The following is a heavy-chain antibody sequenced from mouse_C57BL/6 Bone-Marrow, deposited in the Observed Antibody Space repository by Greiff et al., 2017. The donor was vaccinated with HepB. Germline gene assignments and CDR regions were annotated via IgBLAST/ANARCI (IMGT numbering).Heavy chain of an antibody. CDR2: ISSGSSTI. CDR1: GFTFSDYG. J-gene: IGHJ3*01. D-gene: IGHD1-1*01. CDR3: ARSPYGSSPWFAY. Sequence: EVHLVESGGGLVKPGGSLKLSCAASGFTFSDYGMHWVRQAPEKGLEWVAYISSGSSTIYYADTVKGRFTISRDNAKNTLFLQMTSLRSEDTAMYYCARSPYGSSPWFAYWGQGTLVTVSA. V-gene: IGHV5-17*01.